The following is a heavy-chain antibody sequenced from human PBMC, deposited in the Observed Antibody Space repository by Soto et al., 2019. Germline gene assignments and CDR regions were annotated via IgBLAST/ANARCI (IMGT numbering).Heavy chain of an antibody. CDR1: GYTFTNYA. Sequence: QVQLVQSGAEVKKPGASVKVSCKASGYTFTNYAMHWVRQAPGQRLEWMGWINAGNGNTKYSQKFQGRVTITRDTSASTAYMDLSSLRSEDTAVYYCARGPGGHDGPGDYWGQGTLVTVSS. CDR3: ARGPGGHDGPGDY. CDR2: INAGNGNT. D-gene: IGHD2-15*01. J-gene: IGHJ4*02. V-gene: IGHV1-3*01.